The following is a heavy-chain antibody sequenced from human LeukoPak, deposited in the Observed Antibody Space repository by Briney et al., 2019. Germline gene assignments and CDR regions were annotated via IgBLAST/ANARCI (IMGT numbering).Heavy chain of an antibody. CDR1: GGSISSYY. D-gene: IGHD2-8*01. Sequence: PSETLSLTCTVSGGSISSYYWSWIRQPPGKGLEWIGYVYSSGSTNYNPSVKSRVTISVDTSKNQFSLKLNSVTAADTAVYYCGRHIMGMSKAFDIWGQGTMVTVSS. CDR3: GRHIMGMSKAFDI. V-gene: IGHV4-59*08. J-gene: IGHJ3*02. CDR2: VYSSGST.